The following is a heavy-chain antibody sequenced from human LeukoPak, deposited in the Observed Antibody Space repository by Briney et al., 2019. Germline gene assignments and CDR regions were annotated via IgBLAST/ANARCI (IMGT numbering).Heavy chain of an antibody. CDR1: GGTFSSYA. D-gene: IGHD3-3*01. CDR3: ARSTIFGVVITPPYFDY. V-gene: IGHV1-69*13. Sequence: SVKVSCKASGGTFSSYAISWVRQAPGQGPEWMGGIIPIFGTANYAQKFQGRVTITADESTSTAYMELSSLRSEDTAVYYCARSTIFGVVITPPYFDYWGQGTLVTVSS. CDR2: IIPIFGTA. J-gene: IGHJ4*02.